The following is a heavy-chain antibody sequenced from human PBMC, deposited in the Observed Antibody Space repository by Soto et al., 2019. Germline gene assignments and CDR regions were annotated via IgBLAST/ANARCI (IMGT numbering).Heavy chain of an antibody. V-gene: IGHV1-46*01. CDR3: ARGEDGYYFDY. D-gene: IGHD2-15*01. CDR2: INPSGGST. J-gene: IGHJ4*02. Sequence: ASVKVSCKASGYTFTSYGISWVRQAPGQGLEWMGWINPSGGSTSYAQKFQGRVTMTRDTSTSTVYMELSSLRSEDTAVYYCARGEDGYYFDYWGQGTLVTVSS. CDR1: GYTFTSYG.